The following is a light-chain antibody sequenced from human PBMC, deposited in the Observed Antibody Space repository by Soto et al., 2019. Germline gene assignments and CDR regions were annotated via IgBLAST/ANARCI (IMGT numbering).Light chain of an antibody. J-gene: IGLJ1*01. Sequence: QPVLTQSPSASASLGASVKLTCTLSSGHSSYAIAWHQHHPEKGPRYLMKLNSDGSHTKGDGIPDRFSGSNSGAERYLTISSLQSEDEADYYCQTWDTGIQVFGTGTKLTVL. CDR3: QTWDTGIQV. CDR1: SGHSSYA. CDR2: LNSDGSH. V-gene: IGLV4-69*01.